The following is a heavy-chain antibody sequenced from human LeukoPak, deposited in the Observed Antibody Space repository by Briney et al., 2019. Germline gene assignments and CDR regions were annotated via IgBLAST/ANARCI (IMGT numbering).Heavy chain of an antibody. Sequence: PLETLSLTCTVSGGSISSYYWSWIRQPPGKGLEWIGYIYSSGSTNFNPSLQSRVTTSVDTSKNQFSLKLTSVTAADTAVYFCARLTFTTRPVDVWGKGTTVTVSS. J-gene: IGHJ6*04. CDR1: GGSISSYY. V-gene: IGHV4-59*08. CDR2: IYSSGST. D-gene: IGHD6-6*01. CDR3: ARLTFTTRPVDV.